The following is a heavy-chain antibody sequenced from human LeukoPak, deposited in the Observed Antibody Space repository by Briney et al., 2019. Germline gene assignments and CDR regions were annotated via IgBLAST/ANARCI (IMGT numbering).Heavy chain of an antibody. Sequence: ASVKVSCKASGYTFTGYYMHWVRQAPGQGLEWMGWINPNSGGTNYAQKFQGRVTMTRDTSISTAYMELSRLRSDDTAAYYCARDGGAARLFDYWGQGTLVTVSS. V-gene: IGHV1-2*02. CDR1: GYTFTGYY. CDR2: INPNSGGT. D-gene: IGHD6-6*01. CDR3: ARDGGAARLFDY. J-gene: IGHJ4*02.